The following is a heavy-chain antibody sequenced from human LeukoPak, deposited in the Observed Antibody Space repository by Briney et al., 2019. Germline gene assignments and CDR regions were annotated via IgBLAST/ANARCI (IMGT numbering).Heavy chain of an antibody. D-gene: IGHD5-24*01. Sequence: GSLRLSCSASGFTFSTYWMSWVRQAPGKGLEWVAVISYDGSNKYYADSVKGRFTISRDNSKNTLYLQMNSLRAEDTAVYYCASQRWLQFGYYFDYWGQGTLVTVSS. CDR1: GFTFSTYW. CDR3: ASQRWLQFGYYFDY. CDR2: ISYDGSNK. V-gene: IGHV3-30-3*01. J-gene: IGHJ4*02.